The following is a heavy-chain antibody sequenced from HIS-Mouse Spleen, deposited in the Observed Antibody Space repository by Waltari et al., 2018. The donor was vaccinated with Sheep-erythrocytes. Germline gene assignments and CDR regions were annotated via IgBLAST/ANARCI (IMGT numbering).Heavy chain of an antibody. CDR2: IKQDGSEK. V-gene: IGHV3-7*01. D-gene: IGHD1-26*01. J-gene: IGHJ1*01. CDR1: GFTFSSYW. CDR3: ARVRELLYFQH. Sequence: EVQLVESGGGLVQPGGSLRLSCAASGFTFSSYWMSWVRQAPGEGLEWVDKIKQDGSEKYYVDSVKGRFTISRDNAKNSLYLQMNSLRAEDTAVYYCARVRELLYFQHWGQGTLVTVSS.